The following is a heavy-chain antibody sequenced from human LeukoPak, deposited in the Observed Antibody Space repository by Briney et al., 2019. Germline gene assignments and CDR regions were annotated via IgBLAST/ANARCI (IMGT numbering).Heavy chain of an antibody. V-gene: IGHV1-69*05. CDR1: GGTFSSYA. CDR2: IIPIFGTA. CDR3: ARASRLAVDGLHYCYMDV. J-gene: IGHJ6*03. D-gene: IGHD6-19*01. Sequence: SVKVSCKASGGTFSSYAISWVRQAPGQGLEWMGGIIPIFGTANYAQKFQGRVTITTDESTSTAYMELSSLRSEDTAVYYCARASRLAVDGLHYCYMDVWGKGTTVTVSS.